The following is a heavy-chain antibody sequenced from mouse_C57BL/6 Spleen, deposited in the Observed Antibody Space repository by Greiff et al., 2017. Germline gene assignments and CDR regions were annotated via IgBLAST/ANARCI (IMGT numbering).Heavy chain of an antibody. J-gene: IGHJ4*01. CDR1: GFTFSDAW. CDR3: TRRWLLRGDYAMDY. D-gene: IGHD2-3*01. V-gene: IGHV6-6*01. CDR2: IRNKANNHAT. Sequence: EVKLEESGGGLVQPGGSMKLSCAASGFTFSDAWMDWVRQSPEKGLEWVAEIRNKANNHATYYAESVKGRFTISRDDSKSSVYLQMNSLRAEDTGIYYCTRRWLLRGDYAMDYWGQGTSVTVSS.